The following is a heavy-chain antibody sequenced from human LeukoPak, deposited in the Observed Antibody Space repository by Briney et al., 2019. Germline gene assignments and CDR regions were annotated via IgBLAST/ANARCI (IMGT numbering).Heavy chain of an antibody. J-gene: IGHJ6*02. D-gene: IGHD3-22*01. V-gene: IGHV3-30*03. CDR1: GFTFSGYG. Sequence: GGSLRLSCAASGFTFSGYGMHWVRQAPGKGLEWVAVISYDGSNKGYADSVKGRFTISRDNAKNSLYLQMNSLRDEDTAVYYCARAQRYYYDSSGYYSTLDYYYGMDVWGQGTTVTVSS. CDR3: ARAQRYYYDSSGYYSTLDYYYGMDV. CDR2: ISYDGSNK.